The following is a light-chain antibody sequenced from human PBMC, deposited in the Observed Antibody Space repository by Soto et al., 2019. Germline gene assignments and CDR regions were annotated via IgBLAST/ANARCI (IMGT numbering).Light chain of an antibody. V-gene: IGKV1-17*01. CDR2: DAT. J-gene: IGKJ5*01. CDR1: QGIRND. Sequence: DIQMTQSPSSLSASVGDRVTITCRASQGIRNDLAWYQQEPGKAPKRLIYDATSLQSGVPSRFSGSGSGTEFTLTISSLQPEDFATYYCLQHNNYPPITFGQGTRLEIK. CDR3: LQHNNYPPIT.